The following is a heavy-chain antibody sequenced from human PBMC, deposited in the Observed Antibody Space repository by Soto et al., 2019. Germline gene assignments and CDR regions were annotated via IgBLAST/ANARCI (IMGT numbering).Heavy chain of an antibody. J-gene: IGHJ4*02. CDR1: GGSVSSGSYY. Sequence: KTSETLSLTCTASGGSVSSGSYYWNWIRQPPGKGLEWIGYIYYSGSTNYIPYLKTRVTIPVDTSKNQFSLKLSSVTAADTAVYYCARGGGFLVYYFDYWGQGTLVTVSS. V-gene: IGHV4-61*01. CDR2: IYYSGST. D-gene: IGHD3-10*01. CDR3: ARGGGFLVYYFDY.